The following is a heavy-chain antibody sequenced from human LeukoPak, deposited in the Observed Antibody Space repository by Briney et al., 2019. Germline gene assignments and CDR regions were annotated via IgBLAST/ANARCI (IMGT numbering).Heavy chain of an antibody. Sequence: ASVKVSCKASGYTVTSYGISWVRQAPGQGLEWMGWISAYNGNTNYAQKLQGRVTMTPDTSTSTAYMELRSLRSDDTAVYYCATTSPLRFLEWLSLHYWGQGTLVTVSS. CDR3: ATTSPLRFLEWLSLHY. D-gene: IGHD3-3*01. CDR1: GYTVTSYG. CDR2: ISAYNGNT. J-gene: IGHJ4*02. V-gene: IGHV1-18*01.